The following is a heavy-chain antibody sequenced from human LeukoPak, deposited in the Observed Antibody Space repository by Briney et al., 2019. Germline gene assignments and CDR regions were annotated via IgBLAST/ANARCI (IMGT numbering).Heavy chain of an antibody. D-gene: IGHD5-18*01. CDR1: GLTFSGYW. V-gene: IGHV3-74*01. CDR2: INSDGSTT. Sequence: GGSLRLSCAASGLTFSGYWMHWVRQAPGKGLVWVSRINSDGSTTTYADSVKGRFTISRDNAKKTLYLQMNSLRVEDTAVYYCARALDTAIVTGPGGFGGYWGQGTLVTVSS. CDR3: ARALDTAIVTGPGGFGGY. J-gene: IGHJ4*02.